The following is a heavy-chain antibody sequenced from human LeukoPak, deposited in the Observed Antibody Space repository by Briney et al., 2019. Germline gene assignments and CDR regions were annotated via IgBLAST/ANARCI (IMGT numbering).Heavy chain of an antibody. V-gene: IGHV3-7*04. Sequence: PGGSLRLSCAASGFTFSSYAMSWVRQAPGKGLEWVANIKQDGSEKYYVDSVKGRFTISRDNAKNSLYLQMNSLRAEDTAVYYCARGVDGRYFDFWGQGTLVTVSS. D-gene: IGHD2-8*01. J-gene: IGHJ4*03. CDR1: GFTFSSYA. CDR3: ARGVDGRYFDF. CDR2: IKQDGSEK.